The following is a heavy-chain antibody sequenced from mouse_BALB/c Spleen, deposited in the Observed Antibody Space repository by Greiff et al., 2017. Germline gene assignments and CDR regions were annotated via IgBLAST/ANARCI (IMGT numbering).Heavy chain of an antibody. CDR2: IWGDGST. CDR3: AREEKTYGNYPYAMDY. D-gene: IGHD2-1*01. CDR1: GFSLTGYG. Sequence: VQLQQSGPGLVAPSQSLSITCTVSGFSLTGYGVNWVRQPPGKGLEWLGMIWGDGSTDYNSALKSRLSISKDNSKSQVFLKMNSLQTDDTARYYCAREEKTYGNYPYAMDYWGQGTSVTVSS. J-gene: IGHJ4*01. V-gene: IGHV2-6-7*01.